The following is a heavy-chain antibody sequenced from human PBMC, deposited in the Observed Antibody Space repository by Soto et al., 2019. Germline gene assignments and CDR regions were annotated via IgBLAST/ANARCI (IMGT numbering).Heavy chain of an antibody. CDR2: IPSSGTI. CDR3: ARDRKLVIPGNYYYYGMDV. V-gene: IGHV4-59*01. CDR1: GGSIRDYF. J-gene: IGHJ6*02. Sequence: PSETLSLTCSVSGGSIRDYFWTWIRQPPGKGLEWIGYIPSSGTINYNSSLKSRVTISLDTSRNHFSLKLSSVTAADTAVYFCARDRKLVIPGNYYYYGMDVWGQGTTVTVSS. D-gene: IGHD3-9*01.